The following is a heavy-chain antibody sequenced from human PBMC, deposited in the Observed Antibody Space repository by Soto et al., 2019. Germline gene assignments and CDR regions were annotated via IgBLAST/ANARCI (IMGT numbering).Heavy chain of an antibody. D-gene: IGHD5-18*01. CDR3: ARDLYFHSGKRGYSYGLDY. J-gene: IGHJ4*02. Sequence: SETLSLTCTVSGGSISSGGYYWSWIRQHPGKGLEWIGYIYYSGSTYYNPSLKSRVTISVDTSKNQFSLKLSSVTAADTAVYYCARDLYFHSGKRGYSYGLDYWGQGTLVTVSS. CDR2: IYYSGST. V-gene: IGHV4-31*03. CDR1: GGSISSGGYY.